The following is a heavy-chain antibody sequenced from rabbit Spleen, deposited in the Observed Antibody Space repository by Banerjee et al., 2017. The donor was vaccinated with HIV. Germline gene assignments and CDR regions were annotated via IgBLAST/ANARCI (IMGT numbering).Heavy chain of an antibody. CDR3: AWGWDL. D-gene: IGHD3-1*01. CDR1: GFSFSDRDV. V-gene: IGHV1S45*01. CDR2: INAATGKP. Sequence: QQQLVESGGGLVQPEGSLTLTCKASGFSFSDRDVMCWVRQAPGKGLEWIACINAATGKPVYATWAKGRFTISRTSSTTVTLRMTSLTAADRATYFCAWGWDLWGPGTLVT. J-gene: IGHJ6*01.